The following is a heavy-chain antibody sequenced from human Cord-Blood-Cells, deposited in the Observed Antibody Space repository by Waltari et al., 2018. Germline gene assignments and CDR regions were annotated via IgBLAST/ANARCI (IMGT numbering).Heavy chain of an antibody. D-gene: IGHD6-6*01. Sequence: QLQLQESGPGLVKPSETLSLTCTVPGGSISSRSYSWGCIRQPPGKGLEWIGSIYYSGSTYYNPSLKSRVTISVDTSKNQFSLKLSSVTAADTAVYYCARQNIEYSSSFFDYWGQGTLVTVSS. CDR2: IYYSGST. J-gene: IGHJ4*02. CDR3: ARQNIEYSSSFFDY. CDR1: GGSISSRSYS. V-gene: IGHV4-39*01.